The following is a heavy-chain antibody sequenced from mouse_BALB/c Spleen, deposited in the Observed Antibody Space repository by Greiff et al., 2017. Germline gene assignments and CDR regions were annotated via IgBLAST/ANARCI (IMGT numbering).Heavy chain of an antibody. CDR1: GFTFSSFG. D-gene: IGHD1-2*01. CDR3: ASHYYGCGTWFAY. J-gene: IGHJ3*01. CDR2: ISSGSSTI. Sequence: DVQLVESGGGLVQPGGSRKLSCAASGFTFSSFGMHWVRQAPEKGLEWVAYISSGSSTIYYADTVKGRFTISRDNPKNTLFLQMTSLRSEDTAMYYCASHYYGCGTWFAYWGQGTLVTVSA. V-gene: IGHV5-17*02.